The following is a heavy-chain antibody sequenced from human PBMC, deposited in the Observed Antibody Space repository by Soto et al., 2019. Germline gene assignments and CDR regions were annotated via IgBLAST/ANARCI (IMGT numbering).Heavy chain of an antibody. Sequence: SETLSLTCTVSGGSISSYYWSWIRQPPGKGLEWIGYIYYSGSTNYNPSLKSRVTISVDTSKNQFSLKLSSVTAADTAVYYCARGVAVTPDYFDYWGQGTLVTVSS. CDR1: GGSISSYY. CDR3: ARGVAVTPDYFDY. J-gene: IGHJ4*02. CDR2: IYYSGST. V-gene: IGHV4-59*01. D-gene: IGHD4-4*01.